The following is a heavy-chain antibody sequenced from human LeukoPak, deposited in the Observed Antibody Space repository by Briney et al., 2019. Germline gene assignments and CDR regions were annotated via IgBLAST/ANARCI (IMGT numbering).Heavy chain of an antibody. V-gene: IGHV3-23*01. Sequence: GGSLRLSCAASGFTFSSYAMSWVRQAPGKGLVWVSAISGSGGSTHYADSVKGRFTISRDNSKNTLYLQMNSLRAEDTAVYYCAKGAHSGSYPSYYYYYYMDVWGKGTTVTVSS. CDR1: GFTFSSYA. J-gene: IGHJ6*03. CDR3: AKGAHSGSYPSYYYYYYMDV. CDR2: ISGSGGST. D-gene: IGHD1-26*01.